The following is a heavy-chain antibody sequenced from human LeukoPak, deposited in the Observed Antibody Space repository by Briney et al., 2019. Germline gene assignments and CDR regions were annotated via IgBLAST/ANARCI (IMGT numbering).Heavy chain of an antibody. CDR3: ARAPRAYCSGGSCYVDV. J-gene: IGHJ6*02. Sequence: SETLSLACAVYGGSFSAYSWSWIRQPPGKGLEWIGYIYHSGSTYYNPSLKSRVTISVDRSKNQFSLKLSSVTAADTAVYYCARAPRAYCSGGSCYVDVWGQGTTVTVSS. D-gene: IGHD2-15*01. CDR2: IYHSGST. V-gene: IGHV4-30-2*01. CDR1: GGSFSAYS.